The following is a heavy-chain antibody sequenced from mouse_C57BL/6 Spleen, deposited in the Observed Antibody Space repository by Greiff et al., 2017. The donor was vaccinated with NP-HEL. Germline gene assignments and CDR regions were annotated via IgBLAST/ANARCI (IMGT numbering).Heavy chain of an antibody. CDR1: GFTFSNYW. CDR3: TGFNWDDYYAMDY. CDR2: IRLKSDNYAT. J-gene: IGHJ4*01. V-gene: IGHV6-3*01. D-gene: IGHD4-1*01. Sequence: EVQLQQSGGGLVQPGGSMKLSCVASGFTFSNYWMNWVRQSPEKGLEWVAQIRLKSDNYATHYAESVKGRFTISRDDSKSSVYLQMNNLRAEDTGIYYCTGFNWDDYYAMDYWGQGTSVTVSS.